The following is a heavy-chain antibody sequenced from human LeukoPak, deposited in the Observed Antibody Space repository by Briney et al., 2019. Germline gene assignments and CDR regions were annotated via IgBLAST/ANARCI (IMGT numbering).Heavy chain of an antibody. CDR2: INPSGGST. CDR1: GYTFTSYY. D-gene: IGHD3-10*01. Sequence: ASVKVSCKASGYTFTSYYMHWVRQAPGQGLEWMGIINPSGGSTSYAQKLQGRVTMTTDTSTSTAYMELRSLRSDDTAVYYCARDWTYYYGSGSYQIPGYWGQGTLVTVSS. J-gene: IGHJ4*02. CDR3: ARDWTYYYGSGSYQIPGY. V-gene: IGHV1-46*01.